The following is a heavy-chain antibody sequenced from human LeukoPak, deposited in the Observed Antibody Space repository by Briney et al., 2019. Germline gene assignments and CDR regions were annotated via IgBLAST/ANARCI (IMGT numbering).Heavy chain of an antibody. CDR2: ISYDGSNK. CDR1: GFTFSSYG. Sequence: PGRSLRLSCAASGFTFSSYGMHWVCQAPGKGLEWVAVISYDGSNKYYADSVKGRFTISRDNSKNTLYLQMNSLRAEDTAVYYCAKDYGYSYGFFDYWGQGTLVTVSS. D-gene: IGHD5-18*01. CDR3: AKDYGYSYGFFDY. J-gene: IGHJ4*02. V-gene: IGHV3-30*18.